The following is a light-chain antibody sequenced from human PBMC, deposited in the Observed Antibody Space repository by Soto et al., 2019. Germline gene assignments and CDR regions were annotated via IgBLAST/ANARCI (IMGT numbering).Light chain of an antibody. Sequence: DIQMTQSPSTLSPSVGDRVTITCRASQNIDSWLAWYQQKPGKDPKLLIYKASFLEGGVPSRFSGSGSGTEFTLTISSLQPDDVASYYCQHYDSYSATFGQGTKLEIK. V-gene: IGKV1-5*03. CDR2: KAS. J-gene: IGKJ2*01. CDR3: QHYDSYSAT. CDR1: QNIDSW.